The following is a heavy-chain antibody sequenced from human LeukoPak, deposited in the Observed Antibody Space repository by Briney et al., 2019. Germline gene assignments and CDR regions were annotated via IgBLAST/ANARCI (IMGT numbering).Heavy chain of an antibody. D-gene: IGHD5-18*01. CDR1: GGSISSYY. V-gene: IGHV4-4*07. CDR3: ARNTGGYSYGYNYYMDV. J-gene: IGHJ6*03. Sequence: SETLSLTCTVSGGSISSYYWSWIRQPAGKGLEWIGRIYTSGSTNYNPSLKGRVTMSVDTSKNQFSLKLSSVTAADTAVYYCARNTGGYSYGYNYYMDVWGKGTTVTVSS. CDR2: IYTSGST.